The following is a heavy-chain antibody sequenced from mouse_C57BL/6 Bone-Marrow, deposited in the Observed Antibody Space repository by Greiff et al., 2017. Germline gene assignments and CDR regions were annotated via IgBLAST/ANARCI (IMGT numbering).Heavy chain of an antibody. CDR2: INPYNGGT. CDR1: GYTFTDYS. CDR3: DDSNYVDYAMDY. J-gene: IGHJ4*01. Sequence: VQLQQSGPVLVKPGASVKMSCKASGYTFTDYSMNWVKQSHGKSLEWIGVINPYNGGTSYNQKFKGKATLTVDKSSSTAYMELNSLTSEDSAVYYCDDSNYVDYAMDYWGQGTSVTVSS. V-gene: IGHV1-19*01. D-gene: IGHD2-5*01.